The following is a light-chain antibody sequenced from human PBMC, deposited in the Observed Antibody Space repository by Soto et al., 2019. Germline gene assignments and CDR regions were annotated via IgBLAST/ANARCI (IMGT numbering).Light chain of an antibody. CDR3: QQYNSYSWT. CDR2: KAS. CDR1: QSISSW. V-gene: IGKV1-5*03. Sequence: DIQMTQSPSTLSASVGDRVTITCRASQSISSWLAWYQQKPGKAPKLLIYKASSLEIGVPSRFSGSGSGTDFPLTISSLQPDDFATYYCQQYNSYSWTFGQGTEVEIK. J-gene: IGKJ1*01.